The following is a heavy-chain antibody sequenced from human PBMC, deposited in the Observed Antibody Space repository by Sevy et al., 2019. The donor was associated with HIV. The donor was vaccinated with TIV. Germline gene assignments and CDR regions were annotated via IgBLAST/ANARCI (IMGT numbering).Heavy chain of an antibody. CDR1: GGSVSSGSYY. J-gene: IGHJ5*02. CDR3: ARTELLWFRELLSWFDP. D-gene: IGHD3-10*01. V-gene: IGHV4-61*01. CDR2: IYYSGST. Sequence: SETLSLTCTVSGGSVSSGSYYWSWIRQPPGKGLWWIGYIYYSGSTNSNPSLKSRVTISVDTSKNQFSLKLSSVTAADTAVYYCARTELLWFRELLSWFDPWGQGTLVTVSS.